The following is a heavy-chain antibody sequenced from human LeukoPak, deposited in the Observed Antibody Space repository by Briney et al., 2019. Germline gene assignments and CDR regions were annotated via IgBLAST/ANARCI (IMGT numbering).Heavy chain of an antibody. CDR1: GYTFTGNY. D-gene: IGHD3-3*01. CDR3: ARAANSFLEWSNVDY. V-gene: IGHV1-2*02. J-gene: IGHJ4*02. CDR2: INPNSGGT. Sequence: ASVKASCKASGYTFTGNYMHWVRQAPGQGLEWMGLINPNSGGTNHAQKFQGRVTMTRDTSISTAYMELSRLRSDDTAVYYCARAANSFLEWSNVDYWGQGTLVTVSS.